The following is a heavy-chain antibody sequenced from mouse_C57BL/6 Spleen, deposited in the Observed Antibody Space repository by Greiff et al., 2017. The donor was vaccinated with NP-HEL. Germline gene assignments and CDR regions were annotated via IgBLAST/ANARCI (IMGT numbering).Heavy chain of an antibody. D-gene: IGHD1-1*01. V-gene: IGHV14-2*01. CDR1: GFNITDYY. CDR3: ARHYDGSSSYWYCDV. J-gene: IGHJ1*03. CDR2: IDPEDGET. Sequence: EVQLQQSGAELVKPGASVKLSCTASGFNITDYYMHWVKQRTEQGLEWIGRIDPEDGETKYAPTLQGKATITEDTYSNTAYLQLSSRPTDDTAVYYGARHYDGSSSYWYCDVWGTGTTVTVSS.